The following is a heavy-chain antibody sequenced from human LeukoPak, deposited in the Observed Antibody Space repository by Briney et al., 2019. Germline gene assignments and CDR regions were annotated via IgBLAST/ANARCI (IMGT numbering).Heavy chain of an antibody. CDR2: ISGSGGST. CDR3: AKDPGAYYGSGSYLSD. CDR1: GFSFSDYT. Sequence: GGSLRLSCAASGFSFSDYTMNWVRQAPGKGLEWVSAISGSGGSTYYADSVKGRFTISRDNSKNTLYLQMNSLRAEDTAVYYCAKDPGAYYGSGSYLSDWGQGTLVTVSS. D-gene: IGHD3-10*01. V-gene: IGHV3-23*01. J-gene: IGHJ4*02.